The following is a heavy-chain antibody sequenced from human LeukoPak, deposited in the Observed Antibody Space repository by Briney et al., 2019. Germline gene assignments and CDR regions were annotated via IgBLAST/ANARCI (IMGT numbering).Heavy chain of an antibody. CDR2: IDHSGST. J-gene: IGHJ4*02. D-gene: IGHD3-22*01. CDR3: ARGPPYYYDSSGYRRGFDY. V-gene: IGHV4-34*01. CDR1: GGSFSGYY. Sequence: SSETLSLTCAVYGGSFSGYYWSWIRQPPGKGLEWIGEIDHSGSTNYNPSLKSRVTISVDTSKNQFSLKLSSVTAADTAVYYCARGPPYYYDSSGYRRGFDYWGQGTLVTVSS.